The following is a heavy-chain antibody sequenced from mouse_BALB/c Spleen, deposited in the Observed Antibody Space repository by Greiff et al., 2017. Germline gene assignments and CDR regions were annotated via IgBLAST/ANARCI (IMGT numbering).Heavy chain of an antibody. CDR2: INPYNGDT. J-gene: IGHJ1*01. D-gene: IGHD1-1*01. CDR3: GRRDYYGSSHYWYFDV. CDR1: GYSFTGYF. Sequence: EVQLQESGPELVKPGASVKISCKASGYSFTGYFMNWVKQSHGKSLEWIGRINPYNGDTFYNQKFKGKATLTVDKSSSTAHMELLSLTSEDSAVYYCGRRDYYGSSHYWYFDVWGAGTTVTVSS. V-gene: IGHV1-37*01.